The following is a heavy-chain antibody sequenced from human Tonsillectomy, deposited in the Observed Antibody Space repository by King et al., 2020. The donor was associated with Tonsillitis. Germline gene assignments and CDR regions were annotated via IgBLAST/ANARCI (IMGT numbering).Heavy chain of an antibody. CDR3: ARDYYDSSGYWFDY. CDR1: GGTFSSYA. CDR2: LIPLFGTA. V-gene: IGHV1-69*01. D-gene: IGHD3-22*01. Sequence: QLVQSGAEVKKPGSSMKVSCKASGGTFSSYAISWVRQAPGQGLEWMGGLIPLFGTANYAQKFQGRITIIADESTRTAYMELSSLRSEDTAVYYCARDYYDSSGYWFDYWGQGILVTVSS. J-gene: IGHJ4*02.